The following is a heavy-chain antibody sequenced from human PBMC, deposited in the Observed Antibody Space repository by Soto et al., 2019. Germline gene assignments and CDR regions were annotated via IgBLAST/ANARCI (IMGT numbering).Heavy chain of an antibody. J-gene: IGHJ6*02. V-gene: IGHV3-30-3*01. Sequence: GGSLRLSCAASGFTFSSYAMHWVRQAPGKGLEWVAVISYDGSNKYYADSVKGRFTISRDNSKNTLHLQMNSLRAEDTAVYYCAREMRGYSSYNGYYYYYGMDVWGQGTTVTVSS. CDR3: AREMRGYSSYNGYYYYYGMDV. CDR1: GFTFSSYA. CDR2: ISYDGSNK. D-gene: IGHD6-13*01.